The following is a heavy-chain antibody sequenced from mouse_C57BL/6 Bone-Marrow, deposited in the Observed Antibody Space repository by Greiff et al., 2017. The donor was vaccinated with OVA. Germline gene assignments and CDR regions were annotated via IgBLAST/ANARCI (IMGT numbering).Heavy chain of an antibody. CDR3: ARGGDDSRAWFAY. Sequence: EVQLQQSGPELVKPGASVKISCKASGYTFTDYYMNWVKQSHGKSLEWIGDINPNNGGTSYNQKFKGKATLTVDKSSSTAYMELRSLTSEDSAVYYCARGGDDSRAWFAYWGQGTLVTVSA. J-gene: IGHJ3*01. V-gene: IGHV1-26*01. D-gene: IGHD2-4*01. CDR2: INPNNGGT. CDR1: GYTFTDYY.